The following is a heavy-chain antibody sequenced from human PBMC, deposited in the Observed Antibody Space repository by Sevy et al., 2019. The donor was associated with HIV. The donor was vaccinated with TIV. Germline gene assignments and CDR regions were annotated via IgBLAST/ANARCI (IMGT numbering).Heavy chain of an antibody. D-gene: IGHD1-26*01. CDR1: GGSIASLY. V-gene: IGHV4-59*08. Sequence: SETLSLTCAVSGGSIASLYWNWIRQPPGKGLEWIANIYYNGHVNYNPSLKSRVTLTLDTSKNQFSLRLSSVTAADTAMYYCAGENAWGRDYSWGQGTLVTVSS. CDR3: AGENAWGRDYS. J-gene: IGHJ4*02. CDR2: IYYNGHV.